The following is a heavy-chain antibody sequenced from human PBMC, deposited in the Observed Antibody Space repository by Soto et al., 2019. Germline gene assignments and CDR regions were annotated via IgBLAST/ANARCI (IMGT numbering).Heavy chain of an antibody. CDR1: GGSISSSNW. J-gene: IGHJ4*02. D-gene: IGHD3-10*01. CDR3: ARGSPWPHIMVRGVDPFFDS. CDR2: IYHSGSS. V-gene: IGHV4-4*02. Sequence: ASETLSLTCAVSGGSISSSNWWSWVRQPPGKGLEWIGEIYHSGSSYYHPSLKSRVTFSVDTSKNQFSLNLTSVTAADTAVYYCARGSPWPHIMVRGVDPFFDSWGQGSLVT.